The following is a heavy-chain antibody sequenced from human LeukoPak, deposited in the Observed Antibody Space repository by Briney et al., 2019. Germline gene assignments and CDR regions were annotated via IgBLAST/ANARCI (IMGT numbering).Heavy chain of an antibody. CDR1: GFTFSNYA. CDR2: ISGGGTT. J-gene: IGHJ4*02. Sequence: PGGSLRLSCAASGFTFSNYAMNWVRQAPGKGLEWVSTISGGGTTYYADSVKGRFTISRDSSKNTLYLQMNSLRAEDTAAYYCAKGRRDGHNFDFDYWGQGTLVTVSS. D-gene: IGHD5-24*01. V-gene: IGHV3-23*01. CDR3: AKGRRDGHNFDFDY.